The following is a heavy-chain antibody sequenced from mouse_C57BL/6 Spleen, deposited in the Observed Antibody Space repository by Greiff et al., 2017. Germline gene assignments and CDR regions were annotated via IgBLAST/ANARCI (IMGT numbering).Heavy chain of an antibody. D-gene: IGHD3-3*01. J-gene: IGHJ2*01. CDR1: GFTFSSYG. CDR2: ISSGGSYT. CDR3: ARQGAGTGNFDY. Sequence: EVKLVESGGDLVKPGGSLKLSCAASGFTFSSYGMSWVRQTPDKRLEWVATISSGGSYTYYPDSVKGRFTISRDNAKNTRYLQMSSLKSEDTAMYYCARQGAGTGNFDYWGQGTTLTVSS. V-gene: IGHV5-6*01.